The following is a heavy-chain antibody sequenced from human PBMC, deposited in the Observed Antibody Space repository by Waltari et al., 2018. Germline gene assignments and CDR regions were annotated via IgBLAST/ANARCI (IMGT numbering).Heavy chain of an antibody. CDR1: GYSISSGYY. CDR3: ASTDSSLRGMDV. CDR2: IYPSGST. V-gene: IGHV4-38-2*01. Sequence: QVQLQESGPGLVKPSETLSLTCAVSGYSISSGYYWGWIRQPPGKGLEWIGSIYPSGSTYYNPSLKSRVTISVDTSKNQFSLKLSSVTAADTAVYYCASTDSSLRGMDVWGQGTTVTVSS. D-gene: IGHD6-13*01. J-gene: IGHJ6*02.